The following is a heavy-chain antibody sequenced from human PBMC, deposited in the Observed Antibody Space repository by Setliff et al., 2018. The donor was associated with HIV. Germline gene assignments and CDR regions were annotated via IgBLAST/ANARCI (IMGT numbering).Heavy chain of an antibody. CDR2: IYYSGST. V-gene: IGHV4-30-4*08. Sequence: TSETLSLTCTVSGDSISSGNYYWSWIRQPPGKGLEWIAYIYYSGSTFYNPSLRSRVIISVDTSKNEFSLKVSSVTAADTAVYYCARVDRCSGGSCYFIDCWAKSTLDTGSS. D-gene: IGHD2-15*01. CDR3: ARVDRCSGGSCYFIDC. J-gene: IGHJ4*02. CDR1: GDSISSGNYY.